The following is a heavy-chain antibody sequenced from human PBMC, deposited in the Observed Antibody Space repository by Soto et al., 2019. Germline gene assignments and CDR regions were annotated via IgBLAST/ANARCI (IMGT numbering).Heavy chain of an antibody. J-gene: IGHJ4*02. CDR2: IYYSGST. D-gene: IGHD2-2*01. V-gene: IGHV4-31*03. CDR3: AISRTRARYIDY. CDR1: VGSISSGGYY. Sequence: SETLSLTCTVSVGSISSGGYYWSWIRQHPGKGLEWIGYIYYSGSTYYNPSLKSRVTISVDTSKNQFSLKLSSVTAADTAVYYCAISRTRARYIDYWGKGTLVSVSS.